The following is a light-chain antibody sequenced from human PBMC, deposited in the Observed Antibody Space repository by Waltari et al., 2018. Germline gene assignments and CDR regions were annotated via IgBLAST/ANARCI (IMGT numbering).Light chain of an antibody. CDR2: KAS. V-gene: IGKV1-5*03. Sequence: DIQMTQSPSTLSASVGETVILTCRTSQSIYKWLAWYQQKPGKVPKLLIWKASNLQSGVPSRFSGSGSGTDFSLTISSVQPDDFATYYCQQYTTYPETFGQGTKVEIK. CDR1: QSIYKW. J-gene: IGKJ1*01. CDR3: QQYTTYPET.